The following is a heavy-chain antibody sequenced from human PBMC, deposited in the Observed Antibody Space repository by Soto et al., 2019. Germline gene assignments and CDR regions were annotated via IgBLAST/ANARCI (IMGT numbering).Heavy chain of an antibody. Sequence: EVQLVESGGGLVKPGGSLRLSCAASGFTFSSYSMNWVRQAPGKGLEWVSSISSSGSYIYYADSVKGRFTISRDNAKNSLYLQMNSLRAEDTAVYYCARASCGTNGVCYTGWFDPWGQGTLVTVSS. CDR2: ISSSGSYI. CDR3: ARASCGTNGVCYTGWFDP. CDR1: GFTFSSYS. D-gene: IGHD2-8*01. V-gene: IGHV3-21*01. J-gene: IGHJ5*02.